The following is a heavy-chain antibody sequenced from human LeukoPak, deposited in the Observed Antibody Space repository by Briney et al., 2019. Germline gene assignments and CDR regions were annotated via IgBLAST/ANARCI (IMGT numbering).Heavy chain of an antibody. CDR3: ARDWNWAHDAFDI. J-gene: IGHJ3*02. Sequence: ASVKVSCKASGYTFTSYYMHWVRQAPGQGLEWMGIINPSGGSTSYAQKFQGRVTMTRDTSTSTVYMELSSLRSEDTAVYYWARDWNWAHDAFDIWGQGTMVTVSS. CDR2: INPSGGST. V-gene: IGHV1-46*01. CDR1: GYTFTSYY. D-gene: IGHD1-7*01.